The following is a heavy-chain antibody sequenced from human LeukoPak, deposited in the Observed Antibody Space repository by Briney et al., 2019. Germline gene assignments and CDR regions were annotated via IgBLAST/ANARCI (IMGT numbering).Heavy chain of an antibody. CDR1: GGSISSFY. CDR2: IYYSGNT. D-gene: IGHD2-2*01. Sequence: SETLSLTCTVSGGSISSFYWSWIRQPPGKGLEWIGYIYYSGNTNYNPSLKSRVTISVDTSKNQFSLKLSSVTAADTAVYYCARPRGYADAFDIWGQGTMVTVSS. CDR3: ARPRGYADAFDI. J-gene: IGHJ3*02. V-gene: IGHV4-59*08.